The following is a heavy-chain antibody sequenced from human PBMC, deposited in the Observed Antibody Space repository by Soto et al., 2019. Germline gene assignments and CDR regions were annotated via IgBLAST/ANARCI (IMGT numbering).Heavy chain of an antibody. CDR1: GGTFSSYA. Sequence: QVQLVQSGAEVKKPGSSVKVSCKASGGTFSSYAISWVRQALGQGLEWMGGIIPIFGTANYAQKFQGRVTITADESTSTAYMELSSLRSEDTAVYYCARWGDPWGAVAGSTPDYWGQGTLVTVSS. D-gene: IGHD6-19*01. CDR2: IIPIFGTA. CDR3: ARWGDPWGAVAGSTPDY. J-gene: IGHJ4*02. V-gene: IGHV1-69*01.